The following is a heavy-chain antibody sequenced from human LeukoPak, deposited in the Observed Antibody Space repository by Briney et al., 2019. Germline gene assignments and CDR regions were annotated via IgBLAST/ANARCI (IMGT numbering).Heavy chain of an antibody. CDR3: ARESGGASGSYFDY. D-gene: IGHD1-26*01. Sequence: PSQTLSLTCAVSGGSISSGGYSWSWIRQPPGKGLEWIGYIYHSGSTYYNPSLKSRVTISVDRSKNQFSLKLSSVTAADTAVYYCARESGGASGSYFDYWGQGTLVTVSS. J-gene: IGHJ4*02. CDR1: GGSISSGGYS. CDR2: IYHSGST. V-gene: IGHV4-30-2*01.